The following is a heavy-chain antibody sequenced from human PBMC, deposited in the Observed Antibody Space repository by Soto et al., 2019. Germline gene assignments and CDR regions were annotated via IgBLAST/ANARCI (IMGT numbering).Heavy chain of an antibody. Sequence: GGSLRLSCAASGFTFSSYDIHWVRQATGKGLEWVSAIGTAGDTYYPGSVKGRFTISRENAKNSLYLQMNSLRAGDTAVYYCARGRRDGYNYAFDIWGQGTMVTVSS. V-gene: IGHV3-13*01. CDR1: GFTFSSYD. CDR3: ARGRRDGYNYAFDI. CDR2: IGTAGDT. D-gene: IGHD5-12*01. J-gene: IGHJ3*02.